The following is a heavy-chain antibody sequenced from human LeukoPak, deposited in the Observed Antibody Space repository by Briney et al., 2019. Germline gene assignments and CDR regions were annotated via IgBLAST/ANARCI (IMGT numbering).Heavy chain of an antibody. Sequence: SETLSLTCTVSGVSISSYYWSWIRQPAGKGLEWIGRIYTSGSTNYNPSLKSRVTMSVDTSKNQFSLKLSSVTAADTAVYYCARERLNYDFWSGDFDIWGQGTMVTVSS. CDR3: ARERLNYDFWSGDFDI. CDR1: GVSISSYY. CDR2: IYTSGST. D-gene: IGHD3-3*01. J-gene: IGHJ3*02. V-gene: IGHV4-4*07.